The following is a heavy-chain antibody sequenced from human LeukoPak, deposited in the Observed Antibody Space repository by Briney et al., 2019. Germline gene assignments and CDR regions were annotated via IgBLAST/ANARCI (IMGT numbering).Heavy chain of an antibody. V-gene: IGHV3-33*01. J-gene: IGHJ4*02. CDR3: ARLSGASHRSFDY. CDR2: IWNDGSNK. CDR1: GFTFRGYG. D-gene: IGHD6-25*01. Sequence: GRSLRLSCAASGFTFRGYGMHWVRQAPGKGLEWVAVIWNDGSNKYYADSVKGRFTISRDNSKNTLFLQMNSLRAEDTAVYYCARLSGASHRSFDYWGQGTLVTVSS.